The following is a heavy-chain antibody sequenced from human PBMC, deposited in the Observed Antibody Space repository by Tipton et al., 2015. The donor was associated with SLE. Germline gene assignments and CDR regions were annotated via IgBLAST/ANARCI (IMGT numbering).Heavy chain of an antibody. CDR3: ARRVEQGYYYYGMDV. Sequence: TLSLTCTVSGGSISSGSYYWSWIRQPAGKGLEWIGHIYTSGSTNYNPSLKSRVTISVDTSKNQFSLKLSSVTAADTAVYYCARRVEQGYYYYGMDVWGQGTTVTVSS. J-gene: IGHJ6*02. D-gene: IGHD6-13*01. CDR1: GGSISSGSYY. V-gene: IGHV4-61*09. CDR2: IYTSGST.